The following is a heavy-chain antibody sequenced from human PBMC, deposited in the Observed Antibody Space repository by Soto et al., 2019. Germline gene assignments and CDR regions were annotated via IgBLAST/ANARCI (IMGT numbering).Heavy chain of an antibody. CDR3: ARSHAIQHYGDCSDY. V-gene: IGHV1-3*01. J-gene: IGHJ4*02. CDR2: INAGNGNT. CDR1: GYTFTSYA. Sequence: ASVKVSCKASGYTFTSYAMHWVRQAPGQRLEWMGWINAGNGNTKYSQKFQGRVTITRDTSASTAYMELSSLRSEDTAVYYCARSHAIQHYGDCSDYWGQGTLVTVSS. D-gene: IGHD4-17*01.